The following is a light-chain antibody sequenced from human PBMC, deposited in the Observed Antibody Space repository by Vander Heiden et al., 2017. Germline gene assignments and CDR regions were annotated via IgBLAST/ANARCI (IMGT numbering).Light chain of an antibody. CDR1: QSVGNNF. CDR3: HQCARAPLT. V-gene: IGKV3-20*01. CDR2: NAF. Sequence: ELVLTQSPGTLSLSPGDRATLSCRASQSVGNNFLAWYQQKPGRAPRLLIYNAFNRATGTPDRFSGSGSGTDFTLTISRLEPEDFAVYYCHQCARAPLTFGQGTKVEIK. J-gene: IGKJ1*01.